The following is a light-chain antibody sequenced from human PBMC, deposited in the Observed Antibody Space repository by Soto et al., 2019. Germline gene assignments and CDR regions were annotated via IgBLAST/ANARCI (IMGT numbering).Light chain of an antibody. J-gene: IGKJ1*01. Sequence: EIVLTQSPGTLSLSPGERATLSCRSSQSVSSSYLAWYQQKPGQAPRLLIYDVSSRATGIPDRFSGSGSGTDFPLTISRLQPEDLAVYYCQQYGSSPTFGQGTKVEIK. V-gene: IGKV3-20*01. CDR2: DVS. CDR3: QQYGSSPT. CDR1: QSVSSSY.